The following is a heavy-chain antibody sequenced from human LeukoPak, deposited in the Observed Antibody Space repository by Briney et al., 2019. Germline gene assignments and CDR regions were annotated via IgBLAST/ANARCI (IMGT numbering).Heavy chain of an antibody. D-gene: IGHD2-21*02. CDR3: AKNTAGYFDY. CDR1: GSTFSTYA. Sequence: GGSLRLSCAASGSTFSTYAMNWVRQAPGKGLEWVSAISGSGGSTYYADSVKGRFTISRDNSKNTLYLQMNSLRAEDTAVYYCAKNTAGYFDYWGQGTLVTVSS. V-gene: IGHV3-23*01. J-gene: IGHJ4*02. CDR2: ISGSGGST.